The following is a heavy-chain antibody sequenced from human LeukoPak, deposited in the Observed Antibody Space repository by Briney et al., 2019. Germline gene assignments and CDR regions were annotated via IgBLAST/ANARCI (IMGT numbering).Heavy chain of an antibody. CDR3: AKCGNSGCHLIDY. Sequence: GGSLRLSCAASGLTFTNYAMNWVRQAPGKGLEWVSAISGRTGSTYYSDSVKGRFTISRDNSKSTLYLQMDSLRAEDTAVYYCAKCGNSGCHLIDYWGQGTLVTVSS. CDR2: ISGRTGST. V-gene: IGHV3-23*01. D-gene: IGHD5-12*01. CDR1: GLTFTNYA. J-gene: IGHJ4*02.